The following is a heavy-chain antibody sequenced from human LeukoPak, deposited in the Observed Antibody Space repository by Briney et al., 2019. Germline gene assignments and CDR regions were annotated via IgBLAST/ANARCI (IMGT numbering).Heavy chain of an antibody. D-gene: IGHD3-10*02. V-gene: IGHV1-69*05. Sequence: SVKVSCKASGGTFSRSAMNWVRQVPGQGLEWMGGIIPIFGAADYAQKFQGRVTITTDESTNTAYMEVSTLTSGDTAVYYCARRGVFGAFDHWGQGTLVTVSS. J-gene: IGHJ4*02. CDR1: GGTFSRSA. CDR2: IIPIFGAA. CDR3: ARRGVFGAFDH.